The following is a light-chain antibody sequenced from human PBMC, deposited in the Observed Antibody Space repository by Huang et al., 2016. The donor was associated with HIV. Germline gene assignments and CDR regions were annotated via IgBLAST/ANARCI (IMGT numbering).Light chain of an antibody. J-gene: IGKJ1*01. V-gene: IGKV2-28*01. CDR1: QSLLHSNGYNY. Sequence: DIVMTRSLLSLPVTPGEPASISCRSSQSLLHSNGYNYLDWYLQKPGQSPQLLFDLGSNRASGVPDRFSGSGSGTDFTRKISRVEAEDVGVYYCMQALQTPRTFGQGTKVEIK. CDR2: LGS. CDR3: MQALQTPRT.